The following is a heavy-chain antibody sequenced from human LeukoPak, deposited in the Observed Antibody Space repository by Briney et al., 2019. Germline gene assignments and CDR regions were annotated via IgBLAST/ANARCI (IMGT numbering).Heavy chain of an antibody. CDR1: GFTFSRYS. Sequence: GGSLRLSCAGSGFTFSRYSMNWFRQAPGKGLEKVSSISSRSTNIFYADSVKGRFTISRDNAKNSLYLQMNSLGAEDTAVYYCARDAQWLVPEGYFYYMDVWGKGTTVTVSS. CDR2: ISSRSTNI. D-gene: IGHD6-19*01. CDR3: ARDAQWLVPEGYFYYMDV. J-gene: IGHJ6*03. V-gene: IGHV3-21*01.